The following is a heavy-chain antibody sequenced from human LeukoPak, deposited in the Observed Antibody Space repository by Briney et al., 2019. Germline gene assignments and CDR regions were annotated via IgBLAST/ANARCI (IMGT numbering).Heavy chain of an antibody. D-gene: IGHD1-26*01. CDR1: GFTFSSYS. CDR2: ISSSSSYI. Sequence: MPGGSLRLSRAASGFTFSSYSMNWVRQAPGKGLEWVSSISSSSSYIYYADSVKGRFTISRDNAKNSLYLQMNSLRAEDTAVYYCARDGAATDDVGPFDYWGQGTLVTVSS. J-gene: IGHJ4*02. CDR3: ARDGAATDDVGPFDY. V-gene: IGHV3-21*01.